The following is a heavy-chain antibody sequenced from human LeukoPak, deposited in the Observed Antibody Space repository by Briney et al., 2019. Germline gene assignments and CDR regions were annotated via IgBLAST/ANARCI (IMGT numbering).Heavy chain of an antibody. D-gene: IGHD4-17*01. CDR3: ARMSYGDYEFDY. CDR2: FDPEDGET. Sequence: ASVKVSCKVSGYTLTELSMHWVRQAPGKGLEWMGGFDPEDGETIYAQKFQGRVTMTEDTSTDTAYMELSSLRSEDTAVYYCARMSYGDYEFDYWGQGTLVTVSS. V-gene: IGHV1-24*01. J-gene: IGHJ4*02. CDR1: GYTLTELS.